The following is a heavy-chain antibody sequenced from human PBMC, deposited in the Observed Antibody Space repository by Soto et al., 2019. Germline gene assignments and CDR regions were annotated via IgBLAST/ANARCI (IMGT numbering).Heavy chain of an antibody. D-gene: IGHD1-1*01. Sequence: SETLSLTCAVYGGSFSGYYWSWIRQPPGKGLEWIGEINHSGSANYNPSLKSRVTISVDTSKNQFSLKLSSVTAADTAVYYCARGRDWKVPFDYWGQGTLVTVSS. CDR3: ARGRDWKVPFDY. J-gene: IGHJ4*02. CDR1: GGSFSGYY. V-gene: IGHV4-34*01. CDR2: INHSGSA.